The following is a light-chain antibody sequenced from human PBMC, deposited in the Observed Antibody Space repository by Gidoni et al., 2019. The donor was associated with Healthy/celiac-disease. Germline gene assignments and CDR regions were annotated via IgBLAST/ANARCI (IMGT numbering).Light chain of an antibody. Sequence: EIVLTQSPGTLSLSPGDRATLSCSASQSVSSSYLAWYQQKPGQAPRLLSYGASSRATGIPDRFSGSGSGTDFTLTISRLEPEDFAVYYCQQYGSSPTFGGGTKVEIK. CDR1: QSVSSSY. CDR3: QQYGSSPT. CDR2: GAS. J-gene: IGKJ4*01. V-gene: IGKV3-20*01.